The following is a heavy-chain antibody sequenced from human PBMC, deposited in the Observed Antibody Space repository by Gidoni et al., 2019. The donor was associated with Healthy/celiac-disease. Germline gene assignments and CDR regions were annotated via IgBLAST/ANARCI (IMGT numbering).Heavy chain of an antibody. D-gene: IGHD3-16*02. Sequence: LQLQESGPGLVKPSETLSLTCTVPGGSISSSSYYWGWLRQPPGKGLEWIGSIYYSGSTYYNPSLKSRVTISVDTSKNQFSLKLSSVTAADTAVYYCARWGRFQGELSLTDYWGQGTLVTVSS. V-gene: IGHV4-39*01. CDR1: GGSISSSSYY. CDR3: ARWGRFQGELSLTDY. CDR2: IYYSGST. J-gene: IGHJ4*02.